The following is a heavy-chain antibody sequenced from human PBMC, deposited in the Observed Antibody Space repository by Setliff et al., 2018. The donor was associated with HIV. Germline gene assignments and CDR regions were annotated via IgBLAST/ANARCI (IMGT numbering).Heavy chain of an antibody. J-gene: IGHJ6*02. CDR3: ARVRVVRGDQAYYYYYYYGMDA. V-gene: IGHV1-46*01. D-gene: IGHD3-10*01. CDR1: GYTFTSYY. CDR2: INPSGGST. Sequence: ASVKVSCKASGYTFTSYYMHWVRQAPGQGLEWMGIINPSGGSTSYAQKFQGRVTMTRETSTSTVYMELSSLRSEDTAVYYCARVRVVRGDQAYYYYYYYGMDAWGQGTTVTVSS.